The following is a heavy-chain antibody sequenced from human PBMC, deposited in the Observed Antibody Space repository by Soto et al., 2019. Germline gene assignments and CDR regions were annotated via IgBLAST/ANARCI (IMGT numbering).Heavy chain of an antibody. V-gene: IGHV4-34*01. J-gene: IGHJ2*01. CDR3: ARESYDILTGPPRVWYFDL. Sequence: VQLHQWGAGLLKPSETLSLTCAASGGSFSDYYWSWIRQPPGKGLEWIGEINHRGSINYNPSLKCRVTISIDTSNNQCSLNLRSVTAADTAVYYCARESYDILTGPPRVWYFDLWGRGAPVMVSS. CDR2: INHRGSI. CDR1: GGSFSDYY. D-gene: IGHD3-9*01.